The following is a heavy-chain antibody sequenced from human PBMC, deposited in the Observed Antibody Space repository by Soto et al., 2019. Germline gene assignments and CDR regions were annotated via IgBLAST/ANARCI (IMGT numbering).Heavy chain of an antibody. Sequence: QVQLVQSGGEVKKPGASVKVSCKTSGYTFTTYGISWVRQAPGQGLVWVGWISAYSGKTHYAQKFPGKVTMTTDTPTNTAYLELRSLRSDDTAVYYCARAHYLGEHQYWGQGTLVTVSS. D-gene: IGHD3-16*01. J-gene: IGHJ4*02. V-gene: IGHV1-18*01. CDR1: GYTFTTYG. CDR3: ARAHYLGEHQY. CDR2: ISAYSGKT.